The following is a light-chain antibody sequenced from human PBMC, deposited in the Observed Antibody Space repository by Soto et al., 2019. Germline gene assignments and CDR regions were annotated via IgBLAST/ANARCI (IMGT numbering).Light chain of an antibody. V-gene: IGLV2-11*01. CDR2: DIN. Sequence: QSALTQPRSVSGSPGQSVTISCTGTSSDVGGYNYVSWYQQHPDKAPKFIIYDINKRPSGVPDRFSGSRSGNTASLTISGRQPEDAADYYCCSYAGSYPGVFGGGTKLTVL. J-gene: IGLJ2*01. CDR3: CSYAGSYPGV. CDR1: SSDVGGYNY.